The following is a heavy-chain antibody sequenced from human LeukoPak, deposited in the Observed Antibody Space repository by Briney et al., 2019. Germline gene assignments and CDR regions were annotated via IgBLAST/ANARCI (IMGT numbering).Heavy chain of an antibody. CDR2: IYPGDSDT. CDR1: GYSFTTYW. D-gene: IGHD1-7*01. Sequence: GESLKISCKGSGYSFTTYWIGWVRQMPGKGLEWMGIIYPGDSDTRYRPAFQGQVTISADKSISTAYLQWSSLKASDTAMYYCARPRNWNYGDDAFDIWGQGTMVTVSS. CDR3: ARPRNWNYGDDAFDI. J-gene: IGHJ3*02. V-gene: IGHV5-51*01.